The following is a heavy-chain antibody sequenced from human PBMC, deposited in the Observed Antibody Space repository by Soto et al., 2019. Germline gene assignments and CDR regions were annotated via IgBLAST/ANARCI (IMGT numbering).Heavy chain of an antibody. J-gene: IGHJ4*02. D-gene: IGHD6-19*01. CDR2: ISSSGSTI. CDR3: ARVTLAVASDY. CDR1: GFTFSSYW. Sequence: PGGSLRLSCAASGFTFSSYWMSWVRQAPGKGLEWVSYISSSGSTIYYADSVKGRFTISRDNAKNSLYLQMNSLRAEDTAVYYCARVTLAVASDYWGQGTLVTVSS. V-gene: IGHV3-48*04.